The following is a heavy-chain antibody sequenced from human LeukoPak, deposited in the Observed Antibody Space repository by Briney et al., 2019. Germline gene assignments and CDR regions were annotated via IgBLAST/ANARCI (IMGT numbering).Heavy chain of an antibody. Sequence: GGSLRLSRAASGFTFSSYWKHWVRQAPGKGLVWVSRINSDGSSTSYADSVKGRFTISRDNAKNTLYLQMNSLRAEDTAVYYCARAPRYSSGWYYDYWGQGTLVTVSS. V-gene: IGHV3-74*01. J-gene: IGHJ4*02. CDR2: INSDGSST. CDR3: ARAPRYSSGWYYDY. CDR1: GFTFSSYW. D-gene: IGHD6-19*01.